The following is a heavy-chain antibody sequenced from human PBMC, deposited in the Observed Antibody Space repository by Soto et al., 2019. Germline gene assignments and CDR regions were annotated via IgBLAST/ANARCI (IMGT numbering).Heavy chain of an antibody. J-gene: IGHJ4*02. Sequence: QVQLVESGGGVVQPGRSLRLSCAASGFTFSSYGMHWVRQAPGKGLEWVAVISYDGSNKYYADSVKGRFTISRDNSKNTLYLQMNSLRAEDTAVYYCAQDRGGGNSPFDYWGQGTLVTVSS. CDR1: GFTFSSYG. D-gene: IGHD3-16*01. V-gene: IGHV3-30*18. CDR3: AQDRGGGNSPFDY. CDR2: ISYDGSNK.